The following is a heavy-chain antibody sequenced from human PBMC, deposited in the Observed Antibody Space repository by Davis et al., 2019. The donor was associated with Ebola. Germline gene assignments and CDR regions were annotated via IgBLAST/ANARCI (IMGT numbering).Heavy chain of an antibody. V-gene: IGHV3-7*01. D-gene: IGHD3-9*01. CDR2: IKQDGSEK. Sequence: GGSLRLSCAASGFSFNNFAMSWVRQAPGKGLEWVANIKQDGSEKYYVDSVKGRFTISRDNAKNSLYLQMNSLRAEDTAVYYCARDEYDILTGYYSYWGQGTLVTVSS. CDR3: ARDEYDILTGYYSY. CDR1: GFSFNNFA. J-gene: IGHJ4*02.